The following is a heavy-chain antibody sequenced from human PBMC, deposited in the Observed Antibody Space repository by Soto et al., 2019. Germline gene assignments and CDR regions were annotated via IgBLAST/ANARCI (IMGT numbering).Heavy chain of an antibody. CDR1: GFTFSSYG. V-gene: IGHV3-33*01. CDR3: ARAATSNPNWFDP. CDR2: IWYDGSNK. Sequence: GGSLRLSCAASGFTFSSYGMHWVRQAPGKGLEWVAVIWYDGSNKYYADSVKGRFTISRDNSKNTLYLQMNSLRAEDTAVYYCARAATSNPNWFDPWGQGTLVTVSS. D-gene: IGHD6-6*01. J-gene: IGHJ5*02.